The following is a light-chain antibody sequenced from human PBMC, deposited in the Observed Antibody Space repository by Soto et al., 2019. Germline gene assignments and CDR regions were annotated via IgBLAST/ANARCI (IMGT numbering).Light chain of an antibody. CDR1: SSDVGAYNF. CDR3: CSNTGSNTFYV. Sequence: QSVLTQPASVSGSPGQSITISCTGTSSDVGAYNFVSWYQHHPGRAPKLIXXXXXIXXSXVYNRFSGSKSGNTASLTISGLQAEDEADYYCCSNTGSNTFYVFGTGTKVTVL. V-gene: IGLV2-14*01. CDR2: XXX. J-gene: IGLJ1*01.